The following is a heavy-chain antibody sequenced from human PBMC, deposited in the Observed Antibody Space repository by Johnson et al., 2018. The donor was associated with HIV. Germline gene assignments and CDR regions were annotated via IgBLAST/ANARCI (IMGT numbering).Heavy chain of an antibody. D-gene: IGHD1-26*01. CDR1: GFTFSSYG. V-gene: IGHV3-NL1*01. CDR2: ISWNSGSI. J-gene: IGHJ3*02. CDR3: VKDRGSPGIPAAFDS. Sequence: QVQLVESGGGVVQPGRSLRLSCAASGFTFSSYGMHWVLQAPGKGLEWVSGISWNSGSIGYADSVKGRFTISRDNSKNTLYLQMNNLRAEDTAVYYCVKDRGSPGIPAAFDSWGQGTMVTVSS.